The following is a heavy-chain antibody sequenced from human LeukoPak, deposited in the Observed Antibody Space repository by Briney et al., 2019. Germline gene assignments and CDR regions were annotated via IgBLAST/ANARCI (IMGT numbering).Heavy chain of an antibody. D-gene: IGHD4-11*01. CDR3: ARPTTVTTEAFGY. Sequence: GGSLRLSCAASGFTFTNFAMNWVRQAPGKGLEWVSAISGRAGSTYYADSVKDRFTISRDNSKDTVYLQMNSLRAEDTAIYYCARPTTVTTEAFGYWGQGTLVTVSS. CDR1: GFTFTNFA. V-gene: IGHV3-23*01. J-gene: IGHJ4*02. CDR2: ISGRAGST.